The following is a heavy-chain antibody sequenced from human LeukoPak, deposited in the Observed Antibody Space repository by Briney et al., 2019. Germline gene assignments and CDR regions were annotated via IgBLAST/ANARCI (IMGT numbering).Heavy chain of an antibody. CDR2: IWYDGSNK. CDR3: ARGLTVGARLPYFDY. J-gene: IGHJ4*02. Sequence: GRSLRLSCAASGFTFSSYGMHWVRQAPGKGLEWVAVIWYDGSNKYYAGSVKGRFTISRDNSKNTLYLQMNSLRAEDTAVYYCARGLTVGARLPYFDYWGQGTLVTVSS. V-gene: IGHV3-33*01. D-gene: IGHD1-26*01. CDR1: GFTFSSYG.